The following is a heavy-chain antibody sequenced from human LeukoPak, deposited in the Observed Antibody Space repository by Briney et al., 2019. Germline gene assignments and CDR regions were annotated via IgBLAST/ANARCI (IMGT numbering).Heavy chain of an antibody. V-gene: IGHV3-30*04. Sequence: GGSLRLSCAASGFTFSSYAMHWVRQAPGKGLEWVAVISYDGSNKYYADSVKGRFTISRDNSKNTLYLQMNSLRAEDMAVYYCARDPIAAAGADAFDIWGQGTMVTVSS. CDR1: GFTFSSYA. D-gene: IGHD6-13*01. CDR2: ISYDGSNK. CDR3: ARDPIAAAGADAFDI. J-gene: IGHJ3*02.